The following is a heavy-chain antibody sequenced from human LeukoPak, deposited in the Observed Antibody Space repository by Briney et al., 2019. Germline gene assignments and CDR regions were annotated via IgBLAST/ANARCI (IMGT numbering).Heavy chain of an antibody. J-gene: IGHJ4*02. V-gene: IGHV4-59*12. CDR2: IYHSGST. CDR1: GGSISSYY. CDR3: ARYAAAGTDY. Sequence: KSSETLSLTCTVSGGSISSYYWSWIRQPPGKGLEWIGEIYHSGSTNYNPSLKSRVTISVDKSKNQFSLKLSSVTAADTAVYYCARYAAAGTDYWGQGTLVTVSS. D-gene: IGHD6-13*01.